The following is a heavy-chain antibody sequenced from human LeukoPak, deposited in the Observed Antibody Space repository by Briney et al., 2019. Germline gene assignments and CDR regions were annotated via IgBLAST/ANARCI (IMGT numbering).Heavy chain of an antibody. J-gene: IGHJ4*02. V-gene: IGHV3-23*01. Sequence: PGGSLRLSCAVSGFTFSSYAMNWVRQTPGKGLEWVSAISDSGVDTYYTDSVKGRFTISRDNSKNTLYLQMNSLRAEDTAVYYCAKDHWGKYYSLFDYWGQGTLVNVSS. CDR2: ISDSGVDT. CDR1: GFTFSSYA. D-gene: IGHD2/OR15-2a*01. CDR3: AKDHWGKYYSLFDY.